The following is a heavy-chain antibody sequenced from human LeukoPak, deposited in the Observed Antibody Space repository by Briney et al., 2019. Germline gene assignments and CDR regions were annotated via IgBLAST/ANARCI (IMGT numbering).Heavy chain of an antibody. D-gene: IGHD1-26*01. CDR2: ISGSGGST. CDR1: GFTFSSYA. Sequence: PGGSLRLSCAASGFTFSSYAMGWVRQAPGKGLEWVSAISGSGGSTYYADSVKGRFTISRDNSKNTLSLQMNSLRAEATAVHYCAKGDRGALRELHKYYLDFWGQGTLVTASS. V-gene: IGHV3-23*01. CDR3: AKGDRGALRELHKYYLDF. J-gene: IGHJ4*02.